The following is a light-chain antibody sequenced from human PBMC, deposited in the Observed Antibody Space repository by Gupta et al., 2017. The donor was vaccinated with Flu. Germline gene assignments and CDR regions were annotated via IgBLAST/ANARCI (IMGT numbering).Light chain of an antibody. CDR3: KSFTVSNTVV. V-gene: IGLV2-14*03. CDR1: SSDVGFYNC. CDR2: DVT. J-gene: IGLJ2*01. Sequence: ITISCSGTSSDVGFYNCVSWYQHLPGKPPRVLIYDVTYRPSGVSNRFSASKSGDTASLTITGLQAGDEGDYYCKSFTVSNTVVFGSGTKLTVL.